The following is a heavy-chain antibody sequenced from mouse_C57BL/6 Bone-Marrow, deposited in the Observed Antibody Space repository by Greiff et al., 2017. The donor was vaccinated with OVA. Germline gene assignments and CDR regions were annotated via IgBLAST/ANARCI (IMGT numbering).Heavy chain of an antibody. Sequence: VQLQQPGTELVKPGASVKLSCKASGYTFTSYWMHWVKQRPGQGLEWIGNINPSNGGTNYNEKFKSKATLTVDKSSSTAYMQLSSLTSEDSAVYYCARSVYYDYDWVAYWGRGTLVTVSA. J-gene: IGHJ3*01. D-gene: IGHD2-4*01. V-gene: IGHV1-53*01. CDR1: GYTFTSYW. CDR3: ARSVYYDYDWVAY. CDR2: INPSNGGT.